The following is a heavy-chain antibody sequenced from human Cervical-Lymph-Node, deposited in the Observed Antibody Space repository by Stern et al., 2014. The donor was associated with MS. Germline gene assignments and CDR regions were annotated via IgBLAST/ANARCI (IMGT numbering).Heavy chain of an antibody. CDR1: GFTFSTYA. V-gene: IGHV3-23*04. CDR3: AKTSGRAAFDY. J-gene: IGHJ4*02. Sequence: EVQLVQSGGGLVQPRGSLRLSCAASGFTFSTYAMSWVRQAPGQGLEWVAAISGSGGSTFYADSVKGRFTISRDNSKNTLFLQMNSLRVEDTALYYCAKTSGRAAFDYWGQGTLVTVSS. CDR2: ISGSGGST. D-gene: IGHD1-26*01.